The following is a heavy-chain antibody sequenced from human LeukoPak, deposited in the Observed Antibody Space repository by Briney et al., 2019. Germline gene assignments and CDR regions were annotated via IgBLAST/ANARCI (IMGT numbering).Heavy chain of an antibody. CDR3: ARPHSSSWSLFDY. D-gene: IGHD6-13*01. CDR2: FSSSSNTI. V-gene: IGHV3-48*03. Sequence: GGPLTLSCAASGYILCRYEMNWVRQAREEGGVGFSYFSSSSNTIYYADSVKGRFTISRDNAKNSLYLQMNSLGAEDTAVYYCARPHSSSWSLFDYWGQGTLVTVSS. J-gene: IGHJ4*02. CDR1: GYILCRYE.